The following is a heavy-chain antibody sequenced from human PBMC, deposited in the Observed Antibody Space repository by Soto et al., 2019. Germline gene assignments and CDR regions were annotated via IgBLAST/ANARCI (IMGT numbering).Heavy chain of an antibody. D-gene: IGHD5-18*01. J-gene: IGHJ4*02. CDR2: IKQDGSEK. Sequence: EVQLVESGGGLVQPGGSLRLSCAASGFTFSSYWMSWVRQAPGKGLEWVANIKQDGSEKYYVDSVKGRFTISRDNAKNSLYLQMNSLRAEDTAVYYCARDLLQLWLRSPMDYFDYWGQGTLVTVSS. CDR3: ARDLLQLWLRSPMDYFDY. V-gene: IGHV3-7*03. CDR1: GFTFSSYW.